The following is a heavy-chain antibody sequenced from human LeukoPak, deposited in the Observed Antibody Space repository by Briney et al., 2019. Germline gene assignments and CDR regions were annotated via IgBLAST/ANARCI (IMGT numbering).Heavy chain of an antibody. V-gene: IGHV3-30*04. CDR2: ISYDGSNK. CDR3: ERGTPRDGYPFHY. J-gene: IGHJ4*02. CDR1: GFTFSSYA. D-gene: IGHD5-24*01. Sequence: GGSLRLSCAASGFTFSSYAMRWVRQAPGKGLEGVAVISYDGSNKYYADSGKVRFTISRDNSKNTLYLQMNSGRAEDTAVYYCERGTPRDGYPFHYCGQGHLVIVSS.